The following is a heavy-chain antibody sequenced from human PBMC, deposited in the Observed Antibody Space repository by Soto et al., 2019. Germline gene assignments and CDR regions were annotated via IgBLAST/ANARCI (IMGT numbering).Heavy chain of an antibody. Sequence: PGGSMRLPCAASGFTFSSYAMSWVRQAPGKGLEWVSAISGSGGSTYYAASVKGRFTISRDNSKNTLYLKMNSLRAEDTAVYYCAKVNRAVSGRAVSIVDDWGQRTTAT. CDR1: GFTFSSYA. V-gene: IGHV3-23*01. D-gene: IGHD3-10*01. CDR2: ISGSGGST. J-gene: IGHJ6*02. CDR3: AKVNRAVSGRAVSIVDD.